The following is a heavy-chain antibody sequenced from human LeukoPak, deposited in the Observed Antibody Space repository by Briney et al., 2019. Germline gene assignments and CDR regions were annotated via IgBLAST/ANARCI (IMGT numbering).Heavy chain of an antibody. CDR3: TRGAGWLIDY. CDR1: DDSISDYY. V-gene: IGHV4-59*01. CDR2: FHNSGTS. Sequence: SETLSLSCTVSDDSISDYYRGWIRQPPGKGLEWIGYFHNSGTSTYNPSLKSRVTISADTSKNQFSLKLNSLTTADTAVYYCTRGAGWLIDYWGQGILVTVSS. D-gene: IGHD3-16*01. J-gene: IGHJ4*02.